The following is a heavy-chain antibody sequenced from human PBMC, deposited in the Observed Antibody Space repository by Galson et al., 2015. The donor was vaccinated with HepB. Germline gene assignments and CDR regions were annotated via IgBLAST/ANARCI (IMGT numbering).Heavy chain of an antibody. CDR2: IIPIFGTA. V-gene: IGHV1-69*06. CDR3: ARGGVIIGYCSGGSCYDALFDY. CDR1: GGTFSSYA. Sequence: SVKVSCKASGGTFSSYAISWVRQAPGQGLEWMGGIIPIFGTANYAQKFQGRVTITADKSTSTAYMELSSLRSEDTAVYYCARGGVIIGYCSGGSCYDALFDYWGQGTLVTVSS. D-gene: IGHD2-15*01. J-gene: IGHJ4*02.